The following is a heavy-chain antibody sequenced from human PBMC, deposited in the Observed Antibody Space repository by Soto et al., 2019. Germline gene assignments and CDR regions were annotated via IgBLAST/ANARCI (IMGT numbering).Heavy chain of an antibody. V-gene: IGHV4-59*01. CDR2: IYYSGST. Sequence: SETLSLTCTVSGGSISSYYWSWIRQPPGKGLEWIGYIYYSGSTNYNPSLKSRVTISVDTSKNQFSLKLSSVTAADTAVYYCARVVAATPQNWFDPWGQGTLVTVSS. CDR3: ARVVAATPQNWFDP. CDR1: GGSISSYY. J-gene: IGHJ5*02. D-gene: IGHD2-15*01.